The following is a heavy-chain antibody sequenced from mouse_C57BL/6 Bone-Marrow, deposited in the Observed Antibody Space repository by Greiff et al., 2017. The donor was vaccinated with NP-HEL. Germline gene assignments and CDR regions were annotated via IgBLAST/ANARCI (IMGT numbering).Heavy chain of an antibody. J-gene: IGHJ3*01. CDR2: ISNGGGST. V-gene: IGHV5-12*01. D-gene: IGHD4-1*01. CDR3: ARHQTGTFAY. CDR1: GFTFSDYY. Sequence: EVMLVESGGGLVQPGGSLKLSCAASGFTFSDYYMYWVRQTPEKRLEWVAYISNGGGSTYYPDTVKGRFTISRDNAKNTLYLQMSRLKSEDTAMYYCARHQTGTFAYWGQGTLVTVSA.